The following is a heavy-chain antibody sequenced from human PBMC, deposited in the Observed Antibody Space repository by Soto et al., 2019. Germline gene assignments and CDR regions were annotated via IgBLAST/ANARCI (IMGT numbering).Heavy chain of an antibody. V-gene: IGHV1-69*12. D-gene: IGHD6-13*01. Sequence: QVQLVQSGAEVKKPGSSVKVSCKASGGTFSSYAISWVRQAPGQGLEWMGGIIPIFGTANYAQKFQGRVTITAVASTSTTYMELSSLRSEDTAVYYCARAQQQLRRVYYYYGMDVWHQGTTVTVSS. CDR1: GGTFSSYA. CDR3: ARAQQQLRRVYYYYGMDV. CDR2: IIPIFGTA. J-gene: IGHJ6*02.